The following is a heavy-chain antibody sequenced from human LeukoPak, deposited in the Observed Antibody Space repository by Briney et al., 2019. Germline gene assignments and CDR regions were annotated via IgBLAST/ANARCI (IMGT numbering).Heavy chain of an antibody. CDR1: GASISSGTYY. CDR3: ASGYRWFDY. CDR2: IYYSGST. J-gene: IGHJ4*02. D-gene: IGHD5-18*01. Sequence: PSETLSLTCTVSGASISSGTYYWSWLRQHPGKGLEWIGYIYYSGSTYYNPSLNSRVTISVDTSKSQFSLKLSSVTAADTAVYYCASGYRWFDYWGQGTLVTVSS. V-gene: IGHV4-31*03.